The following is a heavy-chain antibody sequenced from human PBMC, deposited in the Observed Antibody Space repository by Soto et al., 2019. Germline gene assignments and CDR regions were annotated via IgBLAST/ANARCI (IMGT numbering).Heavy chain of an antibody. V-gene: IGHV4-59*01. Sequence: QVQLQESGPGLVKPSETLSLTCTVSGGSISSYYWSWIRQPPGKGLEWIGYIYYSGSTNYNPSLKRRVTISVDTSKNQFSLKLSSVTAADTAVYYCARVPLYDFWSGYWDTYYYYGMDVWGQGTTVTVSS. J-gene: IGHJ6*02. CDR1: GGSISSYY. D-gene: IGHD3-3*01. CDR3: ARVPLYDFWSGYWDTYYYYGMDV. CDR2: IYYSGST.